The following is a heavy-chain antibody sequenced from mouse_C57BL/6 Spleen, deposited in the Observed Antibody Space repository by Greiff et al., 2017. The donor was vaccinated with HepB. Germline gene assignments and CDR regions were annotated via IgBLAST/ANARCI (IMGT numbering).Heavy chain of an antibody. J-gene: IGHJ3*01. V-gene: IGHV1-53*01. CDR1: GYTFTSYW. Sequence: VQLQQSGTELVKPGASVKLSCKASGYTFTSYWMHWVKQRPGQGLEWIGNINPSNGGTNYNEKFKSKATLTVDKSSSTAYMQLSSLTSEDSAVYYCARWDGYYAWFAYWGQGTLVTVSA. CDR2: INPSNGGT. CDR3: ARWDGYYAWFAY. D-gene: IGHD2-3*01.